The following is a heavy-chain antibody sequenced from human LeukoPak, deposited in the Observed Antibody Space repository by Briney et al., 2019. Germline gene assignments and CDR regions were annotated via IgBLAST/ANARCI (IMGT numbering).Heavy chain of an antibody. CDR3: AGEGEYGDSYS. CDR2: IYRGRT. CDR1: GDSISYESYY. V-gene: IGHV4-30-2*01. Sequence: SETLSLTCAVSGDSISYESYYWNWIRQAPGKGPDWIGNIYRGRTRLNPSLTSRVAISVDMSKSQVSLSPTSVTAADTAIYYCAGEGEYGDSYSWGQGALVIVSA. J-gene: IGHJ5*02. D-gene: IGHD2-21*01.